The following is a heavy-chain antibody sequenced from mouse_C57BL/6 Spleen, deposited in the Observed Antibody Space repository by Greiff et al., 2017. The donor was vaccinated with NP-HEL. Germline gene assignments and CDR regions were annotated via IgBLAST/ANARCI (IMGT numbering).Heavy chain of an antibody. V-gene: IGHV1-64*01. Sequence: QVHVKQPGAELVKPGASVKLSCKASGYTFTSYWMHWVKQRPGQGLEWIGMIHPNSGSTNYNEKFKSKATLTVDKSSSTAYMQLSSLTSEDSAVYYCAKGGYDYDDAYWGQGTLVTVSA. D-gene: IGHD2-4*01. J-gene: IGHJ3*01. CDR2: IHPNSGST. CDR1: GYTFTSYW. CDR3: AKGGYDYDDAY.